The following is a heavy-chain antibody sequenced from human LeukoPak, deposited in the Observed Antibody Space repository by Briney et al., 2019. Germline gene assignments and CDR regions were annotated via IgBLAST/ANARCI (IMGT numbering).Heavy chain of an antibody. J-gene: IGHJ4*02. CDR1: GFTFSNYE. V-gene: IGHV3-48*03. Sequence: GGSLRLSCAASGFTFSNYEMNWVRQAPGRGLEWVSYISSSGSLIYYADSVKGRFTISRDNAKDSLSLKMNSLRAEDTAVYYCARGDRITMATPDYWGQGTLVTVSS. CDR2: ISSSGSLI. D-gene: IGHD3-10*01. CDR3: ARGDRITMATPDY.